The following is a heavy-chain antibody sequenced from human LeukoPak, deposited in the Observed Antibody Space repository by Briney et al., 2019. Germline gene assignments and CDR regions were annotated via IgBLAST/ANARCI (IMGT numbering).Heavy chain of an antibody. CDR1: GGSISSYY. J-gene: IGHJ5*02. CDR2: IYYSGST. Sequence: SETLSLTCTVSGGSISSYYWSWIRQPPGKGLEWIGYIYYSGSTYYNPSLKSRVTISVDTSKNQFSLKLSSVTAADTAVYYCARDGAAVTDSRLYNWFDPWGQGTLVTVSS. CDR3: ARDGAAVTDSRLYNWFDP. V-gene: IGHV4-59*12. D-gene: IGHD1-14*01.